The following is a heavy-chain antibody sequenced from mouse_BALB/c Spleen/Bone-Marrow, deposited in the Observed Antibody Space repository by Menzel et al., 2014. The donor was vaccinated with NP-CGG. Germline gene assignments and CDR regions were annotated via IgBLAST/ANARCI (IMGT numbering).Heavy chain of an antibody. CDR2: INSGGTYT. J-gene: IGHJ1*01. CDR1: GFTFSSYG. CDR3: ARRGNWDVGRSFDV. D-gene: IGHD4-1*01. Sequence: DVQLQESGGDLVKPGGSLKLSCAASGFTFSSYGMSWVRQTPDKRLEWVATINSGGTYTYYPDSVKGRFTISRDNAKNTLYLQMNSLKSEDTAMYYCARRGNWDVGRSFDVWGAGTTVTVSS. V-gene: IGHV5-6*02.